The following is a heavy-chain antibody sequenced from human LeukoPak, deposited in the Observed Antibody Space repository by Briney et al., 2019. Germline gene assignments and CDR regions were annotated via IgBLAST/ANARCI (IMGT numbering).Heavy chain of an antibody. V-gene: IGHV4-59*01. D-gene: IGHD3-22*01. Sequence: SETLSLTCTVSGGSISSYYWSWIRQPPGKGLEWIGYIYYSGSTNYNPSLKSRVTISVDTSKNQFSLKLSSVTAADTAVYYCASANYYDSSGYPVATAEYSQHWGQGTLVTVSS. CDR3: ASANYYDSSGYPVATAEYSQH. CDR2: IYYSGST. CDR1: GGSISSYY. J-gene: IGHJ1*01.